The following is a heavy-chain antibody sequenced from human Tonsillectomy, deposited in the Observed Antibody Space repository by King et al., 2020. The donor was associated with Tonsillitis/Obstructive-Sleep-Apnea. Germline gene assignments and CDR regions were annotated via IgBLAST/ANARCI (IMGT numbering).Heavy chain of an antibody. CDR1: GFSLSTSGMC. CDR2: IDWDDDK. D-gene: IGHD6-13*01. V-gene: IGHV2-70*10. J-gene: IGHJ6*03. Sequence: TLKESGPALVKPTQTLTLTCTFSGFSLSTSGMCVSWIRQPPGKALEWVARIDWDDDKYYSTSLKTRLTISKYTAKNQVVLTMTNMDPVDTATYYCARIRPYAAAVGKHSYMDVWGKGTTLTVSS. CDR3: ARIRPYAAAVGKHSYMDV.